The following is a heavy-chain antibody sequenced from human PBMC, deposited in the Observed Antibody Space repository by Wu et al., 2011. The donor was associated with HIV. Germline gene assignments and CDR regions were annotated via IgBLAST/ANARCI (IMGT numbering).Heavy chain of an antibody. CDR2: IYLSDSDT. CDR1: GYTSTNYW. D-gene: IGHD6-19*01. Sequence: VQLVQSGAELREPGESLKISCQGSGYTSTNYWIAWVRQMPGKGLEWVGFIYLSDSDTRYSPSFQGHVTISVDKSNSTAYLQWSSLKASDTAMYYCARPVGYTSGWYVSWGQGNPGHRLL. V-gene: IGHV5-51*01. CDR3: ARPVGYTSGWYVS. J-gene: IGHJ5*01.